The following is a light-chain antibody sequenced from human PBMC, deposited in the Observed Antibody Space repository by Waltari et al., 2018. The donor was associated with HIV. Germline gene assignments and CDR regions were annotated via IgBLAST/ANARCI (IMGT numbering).Light chain of an antibody. CDR1: SSNIGAGYD. CDR2: ANI. Sequence: QSVLTQPPSVSGAPGQRVTISCTVSSSNIGAGYDVHWYQQLPGTAPKLLIYANINRPSGVPDRFSGSKSGSSASLGITGLQAEDEAHYYCQSFDSSLTTSGVIFGGGTKLTVL. CDR3: QSFDSSLTTSGVI. V-gene: IGLV1-40*01. J-gene: IGLJ2*01.